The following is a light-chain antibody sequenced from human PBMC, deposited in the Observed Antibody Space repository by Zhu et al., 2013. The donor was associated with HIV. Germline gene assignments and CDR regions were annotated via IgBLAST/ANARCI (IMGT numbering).Light chain of an antibody. CDR1: QSVSSNY. CDR3: QQYGSSWT. V-gene: IGKV3-20*01. J-gene: IGKJ1*01. CDR2: GAS. Sequence: EIVLTQSPATLSLSPGERATLSCRASQSVSSNYLAWYQHKPGQPPRLLIYGASARATGIPDRFSGGGSGTDFTLTISRLEPEDFAVYYCQQYGSSWTFGQGTKVEIK.